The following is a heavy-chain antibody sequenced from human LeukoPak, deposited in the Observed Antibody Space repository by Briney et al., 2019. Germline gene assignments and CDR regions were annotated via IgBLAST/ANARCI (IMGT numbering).Heavy chain of an antibody. D-gene: IGHD2-21*01. CDR3: GVFRRGYYYYMDV. Sequence: PSETLSLTCTVSGGSISSSSYYWGWIGQPPGKGLEWIGSIYYSGSTYYNPSLKSRATISVDTSKNQFSLKLSSVTAADTAVYYSGVFRRGYYYYMDVWGKGTTVTVSS. CDR2: IYYSGST. J-gene: IGHJ6*03. CDR1: GGSISSSSYY. V-gene: IGHV4-39*07.